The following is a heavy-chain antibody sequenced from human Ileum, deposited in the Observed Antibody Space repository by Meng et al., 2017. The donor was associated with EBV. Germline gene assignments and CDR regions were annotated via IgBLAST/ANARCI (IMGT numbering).Heavy chain of an antibody. CDR1: GAASRSNRSH. D-gene: IGHD3-16*01. V-gene: IGHV4-61*01. Sequence: QLRGSGRGLVRPSARLSSPAFVFGAASRSNRSHGSGIRQSPGRGREWIGHTYCSDNNYSPSFQSGVTISLDTAKTQLFLKLTAVTAADRALYYCAYYRVGGGGVGSWGQGTLVTVSS. CDR2: TYCSDN. CDR3: AYYRVGGGGVGS. J-gene: IGHJ4*02.